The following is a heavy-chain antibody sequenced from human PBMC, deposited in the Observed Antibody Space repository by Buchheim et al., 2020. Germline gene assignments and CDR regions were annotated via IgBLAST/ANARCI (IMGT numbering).Heavy chain of an antibody. D-gene: IGHD1-1*01. J-gene: IGHJ4*02. CDR3: ASDLNNNWNDGGLDY. Sequence: QVQLVQSGAEVKKPGSSVKVSCKASGVTFSSYAISWVRQAPGQGLEWMGGIIPIFGTANYAQKFQGRVTITAAQSTNTVHMELNSLRSGDTAVYYCASDLNNNWNDGGLDYWGQGTL. CDR1: GVTFSSYA. CDR2: IIPIFGTA. V-gene: IGHV1-69*01.